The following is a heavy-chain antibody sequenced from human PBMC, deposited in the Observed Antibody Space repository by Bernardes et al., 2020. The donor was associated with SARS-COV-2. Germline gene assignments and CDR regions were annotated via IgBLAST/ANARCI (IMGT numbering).Heavy chain of an antibody. CDR2: INHSGST. CDR1: GGSFSGYY. D-gene: IGHD1-1*01. Sequence: SETLSLTCAVYGGSFSGYYWSWIRQPPGKGLEWIGEINHSGSTNYNPSLKSRVTISVDTSKNQFSLKLSSVTAADTAVYYCARSNKLQLERRNDWFDPWGQGTLVTVSS. CDR3: ARSNKLQLERRNDWFDP. J-gene: IGHJ5*02. V-gene: IGHV4-34*01.